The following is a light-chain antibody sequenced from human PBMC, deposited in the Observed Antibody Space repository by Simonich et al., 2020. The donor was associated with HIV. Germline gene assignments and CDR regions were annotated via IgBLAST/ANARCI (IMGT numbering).Light chain of an antibody. J-gene: IGLJ3*02. Sequence: QSALTQPASVSGSPGQSITISCTGTSSAVGGYNYVSWYQQHPGKAPKLMIYDFSKRPSGVSNRFAGSKSGNTASLTISGLQAEDEADYYCSSYTSSSTFLNWVFGGGTKLTVL. CDR3: SSYTSSSTFLNWV. V-gene: IGLV2-14*01. CDR1: SSAVGGYNY. CDR2: DFS.